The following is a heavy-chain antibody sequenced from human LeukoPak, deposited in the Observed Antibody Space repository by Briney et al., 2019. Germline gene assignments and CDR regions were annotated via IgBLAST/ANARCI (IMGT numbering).Heavy chain of an antibody. V-gene: IGHV3-23*01. J-gene: IGHJ4*02. CDR1: GFTFSSYV. CDR3: ARDLGTTLAPSY. CDR2: ICGNGLST. Sequence: PGGSPRLSCAASGFTFSSYVMNWVRQAPGKGLEWVSAGVLEWVSTICGNGLSTYYADSVKGRFTISRDNSKNPLYLQTNSLRADDTAIYYCARDLGTTLAPSYWGQGTLVTVSS. D-gene: IGHD1-1*01.